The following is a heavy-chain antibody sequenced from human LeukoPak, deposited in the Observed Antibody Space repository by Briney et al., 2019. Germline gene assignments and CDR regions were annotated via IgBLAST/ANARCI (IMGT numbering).Heavy chain of an antibody. D-gene: IGHD3-22*01. CDR2: IYTSGST. Sequence: PSETLSLTCTVSGGSISSYYWSWIRQPAGKGLEWIGRIYTSGSTNYNPSLKSRVTISVDTSKNQFSLKLSSVTAADTAVYYCASGQDDSSGYWSVYWGQGTLVTVSS. V-gene: IGHV4-4*07. CDR1: GGSISSYY. CDR3: ASGQDDSSGYWSVY. J-gene: IGHJ4*02.